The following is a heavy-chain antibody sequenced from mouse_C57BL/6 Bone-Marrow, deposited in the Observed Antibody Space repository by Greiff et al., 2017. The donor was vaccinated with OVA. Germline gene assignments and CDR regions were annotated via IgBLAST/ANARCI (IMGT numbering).Heavy chain of an antibody. CDR3: ERKRLTFFDY. CDR1: GFTFSDYG. CDR2: ISSGSSTI. Sequence: VQLKESGGGLVKPGGSLKLSCAASGFTFSDYGMHWVRQAPEKGLEWVAYISSGSSTIYYADTVKGRFTISRDNAKNTLFLQMTSLRSEDTAMYYCERKRLTFFDYWGQGTTLTVSS. D-gene: IGHD2-2*01. V-gene: IGHV5-17*01. J-gene: IGHJ2*01.